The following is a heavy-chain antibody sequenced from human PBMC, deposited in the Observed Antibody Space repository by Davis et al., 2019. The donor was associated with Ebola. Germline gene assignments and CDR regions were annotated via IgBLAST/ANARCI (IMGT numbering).Heavy chain of an antibody. CDR1: GDSVSSNSVV. D-gene: IGHD5-18*01. CDR2: TYYRSTWYN. V-gene: IGHV6-1*01. CDR3: ARDNSYGSGWFDP. J-gene: IGHJ5*02. Sequence: MPSETLSLTCAISGDSVSSNSVVWNWIRQSPSRGLEWLGRTYYRSTWYNDYAVSMKSRITINPDTSKNQFSLQLNSVTPEDTAVYYCARDNSYGSGWFDPWGQGTLVTVSS.